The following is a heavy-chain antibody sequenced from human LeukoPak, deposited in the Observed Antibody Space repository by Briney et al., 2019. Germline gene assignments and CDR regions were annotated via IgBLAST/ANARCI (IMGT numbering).Heavy chain of an antibody. D-gene: IGHD6-6*01. CDR1: GFTFSSYW. J-gene: IGHJ6*02. Sequence: GGSLRLSCAASGFTFSSYWMHWVRQAPGKGLVWVARINIDGSSTNNADSVKGRFTISRDNAKNTLYLQMNSLRAEDTAVYYCAKDMGPDAYSSSYDYYYYGMDVWGQGTTVTVSS. V-gene: IGHV3-74*01. CDR2: INIDGSST. CDR3: AKDMGPDAYSSSYDYYYYGMDV.